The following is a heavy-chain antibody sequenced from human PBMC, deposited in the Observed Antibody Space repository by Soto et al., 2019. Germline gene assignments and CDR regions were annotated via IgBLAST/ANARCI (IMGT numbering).Heavy chain of an antibody. CDR1: GFTVSSNY. V-gene: IGHV3-66*01. D-gene: IGHD6-19*01. CDR2: IYSGGST. Sequence: GGSLRLSCAASGFTVSSNYMSWVRQAPGKGLEWVSVIYSGGSTYYADSVKGRFTISRDNSKNTLYLQMNSLRAEDTAVYYCARYSSGWGNTYFDYWGQGTLVTVSS. CDR3: ARYSSGWGNTYFDY. J-gene: IGHJ4*02.